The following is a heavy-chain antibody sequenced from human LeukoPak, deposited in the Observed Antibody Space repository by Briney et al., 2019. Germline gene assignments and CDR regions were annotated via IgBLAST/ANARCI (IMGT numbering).Heavy chain of an antibody. CDR2: ISYDGSNK. CDR1: GFTFSSYA. CDR3: AREGSLQFLYGMDV. J-gene: IGHJ6*02. Sequence: GRSLRLSCAASGFTFSSYAMHWVRQAPGKGLEWVAVISYDGSNKYYADSVKGRFTISRDNSKNTLYLQMNSLRAEDTAVYYCAREGSLQFLYGMDVWGQGTTVTVSS. D-gene: IGHD6-19*01. V-gene: IGHV3-30-3*01.